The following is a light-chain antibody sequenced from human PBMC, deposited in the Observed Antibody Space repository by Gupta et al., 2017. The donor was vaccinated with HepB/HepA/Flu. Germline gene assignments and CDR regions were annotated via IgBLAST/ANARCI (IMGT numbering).Light chain of an antibody. CDR2: AGS. CDR3: QQSYSTLPTT. Sequence: DIQMTQSPSSLSASVGDRVTITCRASQSIRTYLNWYQQIPGKAPKLLIYAGSSLQSGVPSRLSGSGSGTDFTLTISNLQPEDFATYYCQQSYSTLPTTFGQGTRVEIK. J-gene: IGKJ5*01. CDR1: QSIRTY. V-gene: IGKV1-39*01.